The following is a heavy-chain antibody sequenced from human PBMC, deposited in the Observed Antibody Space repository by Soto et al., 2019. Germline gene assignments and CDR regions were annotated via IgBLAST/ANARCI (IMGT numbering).Heavy chain of an antibody. J-gene: IGHJ4*02. D-gene: IGHD3-9*01. Sequence: ASVKVSCKASGYTFTSYGISWVRQAPGQGLEWMGWISAYNGNTNYAQELQGRVTMTTDTSTSTAYMELRSLRSDDTAVYYCARVTELRYFDWSPRAFDYWGQGTLVTVSS. CDR3: ARVTELRYFDWSPRAFDY. CDR1: GYTFTSYG. V-gene: IGHV1-18*01. CDR2: ISAYNGNT.